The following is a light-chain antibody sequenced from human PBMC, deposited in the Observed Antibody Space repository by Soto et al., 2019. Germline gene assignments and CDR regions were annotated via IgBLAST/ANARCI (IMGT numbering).Light chain of an antibody. CDR2: GAS. Sequence: EIVMTQSPATLSVSPGERATLSCRASQSVSSNLAWYQQKPGHAPKLLIYGASSRATGIPARFSGSGSGTEFTLTISSLQSEDFGVYYCLQYTKWSITFGQGTRLEIK. CDR1: QSVSSN. J-gene: IGKJ5*01. V-gene: IGKV3-15*01. CDR3: LQYTKWSIT.